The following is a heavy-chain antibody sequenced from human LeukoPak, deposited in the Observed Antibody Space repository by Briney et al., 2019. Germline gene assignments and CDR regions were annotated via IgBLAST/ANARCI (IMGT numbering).Heavy chain of an antibody. CDR3: VRHRILVQWLVRGNYYFDY. Sequence: SETLSLTCTVSGGSLSTNYWTWIRQPPGKGLEWIGYIDYSGSTKYNPSLKSRVTISVDTSNNRFSLKLSSVTAADTAVYYCVRHRILVQWLVRGNYYFDYWGQGTLVTVSS. J-gene: IGHJ4*02. CDR2: IDYSGST. D-gene: IGHD6-19*01. CDR1: GGSLSTNY. V-gene: IGHV4-59*08.